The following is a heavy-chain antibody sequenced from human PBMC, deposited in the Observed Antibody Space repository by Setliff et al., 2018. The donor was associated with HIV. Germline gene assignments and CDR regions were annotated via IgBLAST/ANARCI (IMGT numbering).Heavy chain of an antibody. CDR3: ARALDTAMANGYFEL. J-gene: IGHJ4*02. V-gene: IGHV3-21*06. Sequence: GSLRLSCEASGFTLTMFSMHWVRQAPGKGPEWLGFVNSNEIDYADSVRGRFTISRDNSKSSMYLQMRSLRVEDTAVYYCARALDTAMANGYFELWGPGTVVTVSS. CDR2: FVNSNEI. CDR1: GFTLTMFS. D-gene: IGHD5-18*01.